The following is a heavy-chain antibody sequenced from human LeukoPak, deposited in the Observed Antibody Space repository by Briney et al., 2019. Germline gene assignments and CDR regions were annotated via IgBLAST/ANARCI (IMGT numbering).Heavy chain of an antibody. V-gene: IGHV1-46*01. CDR2: INPTGXXT. Sequence: ASVKLSCKTSGDTFTRNWMHWXRHGPGXGLXXXXXINPTGXXTMSXXXFQXXVXVAXDTASTTNYMELVSLRSDAAAVYYCARDHSIDDKSWWLDPWGQGTLVTVSS. CDR1: GDTFTRNW. D-gene: IGHD1-1*01. J-gene: IGHJ5*02. CDR3: ARDHSIDDKSWWLDP.